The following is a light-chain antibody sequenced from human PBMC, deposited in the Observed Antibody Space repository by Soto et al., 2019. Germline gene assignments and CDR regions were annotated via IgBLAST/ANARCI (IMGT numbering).Light chain of an antibody. CDR3: QQSFSTPYT. J-gene: IGKJ2*01. V-gene: IGKV1-39*01. CDR1: QSMSSY. Sequence: DIQMTQSPSSLSASVGDRVTMTCRASQSMSSYLNWYHQKPGKPPKLLIYGISTLQSGVPSRFSGSGSGTDFTLTISSLQPEDFATYYCQQSFSTPYTFGQGTELEI. CDR2: GIS.